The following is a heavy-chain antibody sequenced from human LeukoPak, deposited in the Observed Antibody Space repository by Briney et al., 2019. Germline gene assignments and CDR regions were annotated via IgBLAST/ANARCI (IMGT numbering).Heavy chain of an antibody. CDR1: GYTFTGYY. CDR2: INPNSGGT. V-gene: IGHV1-2*02. CDR3: ARDIGPGYFDY. J-gene: IGHJ4*02. Sequence: GASVKLSCNASGYTFTGYYMHWVRQAHAQGLELMGCINPNSGGTNYAQKFQGRVTMTRDTSISTAYMELSRLRSDDTAVYYCARDIGPGYFDYWGQGTLVTVSS. D-gene: IGHD1-26*01.